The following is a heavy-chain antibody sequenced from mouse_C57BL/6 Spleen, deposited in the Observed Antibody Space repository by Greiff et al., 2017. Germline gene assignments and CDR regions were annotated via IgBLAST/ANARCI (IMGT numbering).Heavy chain of an antibody. D-gene: IGHD3-2*02. Sequence: QVQLQQPGAELVMPGASVKLSCKASGYTFTSYWMHWVKQRPGQGLEWIGEIDPSDSYTNYNQKFKGKSTLTVDKSSSTAYMQLSSLTSEDSAVYYCARLRDSSALDYWGQGTTLTVSS. V-gene: IGHV1-69*01. CDR3: ARLRDSSALDY. J-gene: IGHJ2*01. CDR2: IDPSDSYT. CDR1: GYTFTSYW.